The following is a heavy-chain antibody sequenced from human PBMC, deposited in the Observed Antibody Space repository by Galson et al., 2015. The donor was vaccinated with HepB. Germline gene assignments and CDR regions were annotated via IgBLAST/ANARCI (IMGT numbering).Heavy chain of an antibody. Sequence: SVKVSCKVSGYTLTELSMHWVRQAPGKGLEWMGGFDPEDGETIYAQKFQGRVTMAEDTSTDTAYMELSSLRSEDTAVYYCARARDCGGDCSDAFDIWGQGTMVTVSS. CDR2: FDPEDGET. D-gene: IGHD2-21*01. J-gene: IGHJ3*02. V-gene: IGHV1-24*01. CDR3: ARARDCGGDCSDAFDI. CDR1: GYTLTELS.